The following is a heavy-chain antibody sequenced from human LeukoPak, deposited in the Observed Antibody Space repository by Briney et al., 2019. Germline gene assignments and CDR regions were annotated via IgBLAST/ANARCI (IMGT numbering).Heavy chain of an antibody. J-gene: IGHJ4*02. Sequence: SQTLSLTCTVSGGSVSSGSYYWSWIRQPAGKGLEWTGRIYISGRTNYNPSLESRVTISVDTSKNQFSLKLSSVTAADTAVYYCARGRYGWLPFDYWGQGTLVTVSS. CDR2: IYISGRT. CDR1: GGSVSSGSYY. V-gene: IGHV4-61*02. CDR3: ARGRYGWLPFDY. D-gene: IGHD3-16*01.